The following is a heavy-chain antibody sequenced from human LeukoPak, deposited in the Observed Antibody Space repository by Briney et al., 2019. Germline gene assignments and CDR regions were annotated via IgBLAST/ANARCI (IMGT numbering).Heavy chain of an antibody. Sequence: SSETLSLTCTVSGGSISSYYWSWIRQPPGKGLEWIGYIYYSGSTNYNPSLKSRVTISVDTSKNQFSLKLSSVTAADTAVYYCARTYGSGTPFAPLFDYWGQGTPVTASS. V-gene: IGHV4-59*08. CDR3: ARTYGSGTPFAPLFDY. CDR1: GGSISSYY. D-gene: IGHD3-10*01. J-gene: IGHJ4*02. CDR2: IYYSGST.